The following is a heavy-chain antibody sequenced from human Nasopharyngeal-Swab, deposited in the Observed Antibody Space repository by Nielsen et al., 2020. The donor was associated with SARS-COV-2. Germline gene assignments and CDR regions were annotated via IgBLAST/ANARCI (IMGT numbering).Heavy chain of an antibody. D-gene: IGHD1-26*01. Sequence: GESLKISCAASGFTFSNAWMSWVRQAPGTGLEWVGRIKSKTDGGTTDYAAPVKGRFTISRDDSKNTLYLQMNSLKTEDTAVYYCTTDEDLGGSYHDYWGQGTLVTVSS. CDR3: TTDEDLGGSYHDY. CDR1: GFTFSNAW. V-gene: IGHV3-15*01. CDR2: IKSKTDGGTT. J-gene: IGHJ4*02.